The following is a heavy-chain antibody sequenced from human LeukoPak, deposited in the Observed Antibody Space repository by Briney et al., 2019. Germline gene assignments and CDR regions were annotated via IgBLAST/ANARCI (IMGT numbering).Heavy chain of an antibody. V-gene: IGHV3-43*01. CDR1: GFTFDDYT. D-gene: IGHD1-14*01. Sequence: GGSLRLSCAASGFTFDDYTTHWVRQAPGKGLEWVSLISWDGDNTYYADSVKGRFTISRDNSKNSLYLQMNSLRTEDTALYYCAKGTGKSTLNWFDPWGQGTLVTVSS. CDR2: ISWDGDNT. J-gene: IGHJ5*02. CDR3: AKGTGKSTLNWFDP.